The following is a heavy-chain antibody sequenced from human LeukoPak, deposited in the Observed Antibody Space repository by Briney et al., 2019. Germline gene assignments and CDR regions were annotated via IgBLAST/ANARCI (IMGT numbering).Heavy chain of an antibody. CDR2: MNPNSGNT. J-gene: IGHJ4*02. V-gene: IGHV1-8*03. CDR1: GYTFTSYD. D-gene: IGHD1-1*01. Sequence: GASVKVSCKASGYTFTSYDINWVRQATGQGLEWMGWMNPNSGNTGYAQKFQGRVTITRNTSISTAYMELSSLRSEDTAVYYCARARGWRRLEPPDYWGQGTLVTVSS. CDR3: ARARGWRRLEPPDY.